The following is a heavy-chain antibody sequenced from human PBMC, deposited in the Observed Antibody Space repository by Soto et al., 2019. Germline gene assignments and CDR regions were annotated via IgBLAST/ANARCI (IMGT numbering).Heavy chain of an antibody. CDR3: ARAHQWELNRPYSNWFDP. V-gene: IGHV1-18*01. Sequence: KNIGASVKVSCKASGYKFNIFGISWVRQAPGQGLEWMGWISAYSGNTNYAQSLQGRVTMTADTSTSTAYMELRSLRSDDTAVYFCARAHQWELNRPYSNWFDPWGQGTLVTAPQ. D-gene: IGHD1-26*01. CDR1: GYKFNIFG. CDR2: ISAYSGNT. J-gene: IGHJ5*02.